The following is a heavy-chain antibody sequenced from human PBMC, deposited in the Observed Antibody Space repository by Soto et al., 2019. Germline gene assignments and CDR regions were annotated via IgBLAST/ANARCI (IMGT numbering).Heavy chain of an antibody. D-gene: IGHD6-13*01. CDR3: AREKWAAAGGINWFDP. CDR2: SYYRSKWYN. CDR1: GDSVSSNTVA. Sequence: WQTLSLTCAVSGDSVSSNTVAWNWIRQSPSRGLEWLGRSYYRSKWYNDYAVSVKSRITINPDTSKNQFSLQLNSVTPEDTAVYYCAREKWAAAGGINWFDPWGQGTLVTVSS. V-gene: IGHV6-1*01. J-gene: IGHJ5*02.